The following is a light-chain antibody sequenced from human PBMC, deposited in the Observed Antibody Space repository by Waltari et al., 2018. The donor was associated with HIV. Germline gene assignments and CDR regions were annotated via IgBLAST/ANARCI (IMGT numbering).Light chain of an antibody. J-gene: IGLJ1*01. V-gene: IGLV2-8*01. CDR1: SSDVGGYNY. CDR3: SSYAGTYV. Sequence: QSALTQPPSASGSPGQSVTISCTGTSSDVGGYNYVSWYQQHPGKAPKLMIYEVSKRPSGVPDRCSGSKSGNTASLTVSGLQAEDEADYYCSSYAGTYVFGTGTKVTVL. CDR2: EVS.